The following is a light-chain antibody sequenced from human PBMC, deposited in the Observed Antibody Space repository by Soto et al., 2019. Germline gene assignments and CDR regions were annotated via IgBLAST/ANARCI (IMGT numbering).Light chain of an antibody. J-gene: IGLJ1*01. V-gene: IGLV2-14*03. CDR2: DVS. Sequence: QSALTQPASVSGSPGQSITISCTGTSSDVGGYNNVSWYQHHPGKAPKLMIYDVSNRPSGISNRFSGSKSGNTASLTISGLQPADEGDYYCSSYTTSNTRQIVFGTGTKVTVL. CDR1: SSDVGGYNN. CDR3: SSYTTSNTRQIV.